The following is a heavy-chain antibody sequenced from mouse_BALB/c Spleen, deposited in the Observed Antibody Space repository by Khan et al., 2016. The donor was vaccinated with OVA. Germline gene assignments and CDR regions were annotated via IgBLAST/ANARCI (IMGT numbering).Heavy chain of an antibody. Sequence: EVQLQESGPGLVKPSQSLSLTCTVTGYSITRDYAWNWIRQFPGNKLEWMGYISNSGSTTYNPSLKSRIYITRDTSKNRFFLQLNSVTTEDTATYYCSSELGRYYAMDYWGQGTSVTVSS. CDR1: GYSITRDYA. CDR2: ISNSGST. CDR3: SSELGRYYAMDY. V-gene: IGHV3-2*02. J-gene: IGHJ4*01. D-gene: IGHD4-1*01.